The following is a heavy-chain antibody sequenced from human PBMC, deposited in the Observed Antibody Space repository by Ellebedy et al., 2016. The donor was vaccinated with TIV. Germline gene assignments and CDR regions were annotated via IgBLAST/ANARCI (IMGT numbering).Heavy chain of an antibody. J-gene: IGHJ4*02. D-gene: IGHD3-10*01. V-gene: IGHV3-11*06. CDR1: GFTFSDYF. CDR2: ITSSNTYT. Sequence: GESLKISCAASGFTFSDYFMSWIRQAPGKGLEWVSYITSSNTYTNYSDSMKGRFTISRDNAKNSLYLQMNSLRAEDTAVYYCARSGILWFGESLFDYWGQGTLVTVSS. CDR3: ARSGILWFGESLFDY.